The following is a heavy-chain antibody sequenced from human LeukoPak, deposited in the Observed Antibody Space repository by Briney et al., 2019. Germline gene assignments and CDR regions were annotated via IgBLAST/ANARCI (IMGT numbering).Heavy chain of an antibody. CDR1: GGSISSYY. CDR2: IYTSGST. J-gene: IGHJ4*02. Sequence: SETLSLTCTVSGGSISSYYWSWIRQPAGKGLEWIGRIYTSGSTNYNPSLKSRVTMSVDTSKNQSSLKLSSVTAADTAVYYCARDRFIGYSSSWYKTTKSFYYFDYWGQGTLVTVSS. CDR3: ARDRFIGYSSSWYKTTKSFYYFDY. D-gene: IGHD6-13*01. V-gene: IGHV4-4*07.